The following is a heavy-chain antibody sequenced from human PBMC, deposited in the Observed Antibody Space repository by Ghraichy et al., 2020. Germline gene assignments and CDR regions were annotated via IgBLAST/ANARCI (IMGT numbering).Heavy chain of an antibody. CDR3: ARNPKSRWLQDYFDY. D-gene: IGHD5-24*01. Sequence: LSLTCTASGFTFSSYSMNWVRQAPGKGLEWVSYISSSSSTIYYADSVKGRFTISRDNAKNSLYLQMNSLRAEDTAVYYCARNPKSRWLQDYFDYWGQGTLVTVSS. V-gene: IGHV3-48*01. J-gene: IGHJ4*02. CDR1: GFTFSSYS. CDR2: ISSSSSTI.